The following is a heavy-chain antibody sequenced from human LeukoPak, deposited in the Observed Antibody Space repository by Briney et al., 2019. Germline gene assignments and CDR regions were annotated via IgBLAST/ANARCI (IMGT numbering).Heavy chain of an antibody. CDR3: AKDDGMDV. Sequence: PGGSLRLSCAASGFTFYVYAMHWVRQAPGKGLEWVSVISGDGGSTYYADSVKGRFTISRDNSRNSLYLQMNSLRSEDTALYYCAKDDGMDVWGQGTTVTVSS. CDR2: ISGDGGST. J-gene: IGHJ6*02. CDR1: GFTFYVYA. V-gene: IGHV3-43*02.